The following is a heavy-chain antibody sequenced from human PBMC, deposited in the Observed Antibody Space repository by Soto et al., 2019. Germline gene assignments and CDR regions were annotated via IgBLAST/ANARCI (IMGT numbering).Heavy chain of an antibody. Sequence: ASVKVPCKASGYTFTSYDINWVRQATGQGLEWMGWMNPNSGNTGYAQKFQGRVTMTRNTSISTAYMELSSLRSEDTAVYYCARSYGDYGRDAFDIWGQGTMVTVSS. CDR3: ARSYGDYGRDAFDI. CDR2: MNPNSGNT. V-gene: IGHV1-8*01. D-gene: IGHD4-17*01. J-gene: IGHJ3*02. CDR1: GYTFTSYD.